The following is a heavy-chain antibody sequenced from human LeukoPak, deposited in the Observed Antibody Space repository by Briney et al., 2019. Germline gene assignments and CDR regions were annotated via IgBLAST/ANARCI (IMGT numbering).Heavy chain of an antibody. D-gene: IGHD2-8*01. J-gene: IGHJ4*02. Sequence: ASVEVSCKASGYTFASYYMHWVRQAPGRGLEWMGIINPSGGSTTYAQKLQGRVTMTRDTSTSTAYMELSSLRSEDTAVYYCARDLSGNKYGYFDYWGQGTLVTVSS. CDR2: INPSGGST. CDR3: ARDLSGNKYGYFDY. CDR1: GYTFASYY. V-gene: IGHV1-46*01.